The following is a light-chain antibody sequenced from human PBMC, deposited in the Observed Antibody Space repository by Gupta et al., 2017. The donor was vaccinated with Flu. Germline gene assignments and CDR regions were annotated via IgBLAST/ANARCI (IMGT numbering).Light chain of an antibody. CDR3: SSYAGSNNHVV. J-gene: IGLJ2*01. CDR2: EVT. Sequence: VTISGTGTSRYVGGYNYVSWYQQHPGKAPKLMIFEVTKRPSGVPDRFSGSKSGNTASLTVSGLQAEDEADYYCSSYAGSNNHVVFGGGTKLTVL. V-gene: IGLV2-8*01. CDR1: SRYVGGYNY.